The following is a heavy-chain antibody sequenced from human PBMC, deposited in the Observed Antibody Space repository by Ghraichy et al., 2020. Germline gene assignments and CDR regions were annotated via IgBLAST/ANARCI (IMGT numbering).Heavy chain of an antibody. Sequence: SQTLSLTCTVSGGSISTYYWSWIRQPPGKGLEWIGYIYYSGSTNYNPSLKSRVTLSVDTSKNQFSLKLSSVTAADTAVYYCARFSFSTGVDYWGQGTLGTVS. CDR2: IYYSGST. D-gene: IGHD2/OR15-2a*01. CDR3: ARFSFSTGVDY. J-gene: IGHJ4*02. CDR1: GGSISTYY. V-gene: IGHV4-59*01.